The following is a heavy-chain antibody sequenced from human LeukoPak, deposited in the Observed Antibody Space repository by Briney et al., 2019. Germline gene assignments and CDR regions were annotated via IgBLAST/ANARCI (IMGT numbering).Heavy chain of an antibody. V-gene: IGHV4-59*08. Sequence: PSETLSLTCIISGGSINGYYWSWIRQPPGKGLEWIGYVYYSGSTKYNPSLKSRVNISVDTSKNQFSLELSSVTAADTAVYYCARHFAGTGYYFDYWGQGTLVTASS. CDR2: VYYSGST. CDR3: ARHFAGTGYYFDY. D-gene: IGHD6-19*01. J-gene: IGHJ4*02. CDR1: GGSINGYY.